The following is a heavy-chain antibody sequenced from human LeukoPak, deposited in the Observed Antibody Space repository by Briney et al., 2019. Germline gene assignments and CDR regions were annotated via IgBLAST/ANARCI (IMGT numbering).Heavy chain of an antibody. D-gene: IGHD2-15*01. Sequence: PGGSLRLSCTASGFTFGDYAMSWVRQAPGKGLEWVGFIRSKAYGGTTEYAASVKGRFTISRDDSKSIAYPQVNSLKTEDTAVYYCTRGEVTGTPFDYWGQGTLVTVSS. J-gene: IGHJ4*02. V-gene: IGHV3-49*04. CDR1: GFTFGDYA. CDR2: IRSKAYGGTT. CDR3: TRGEVTGTPFDY.